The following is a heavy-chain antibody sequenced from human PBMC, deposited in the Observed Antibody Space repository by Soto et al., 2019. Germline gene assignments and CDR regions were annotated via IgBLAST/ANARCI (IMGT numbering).Heavy chain of an antibody. Sequence: KPSETLSLTCTVSGGSISSYYWSWIRQPPGKGLEWIGYIYYSGSTNYNPSLKSRVTISVDTSKNQFSLKLSSVTAADTAVYYCASAATYYYDSSGYFQHWGQGTLVTV. CDR1: GGSISSYY. CDR3: ASAATYYYDSSGYFQH. CDR2: IYYSGST. D-gene: IGHD3-22*01. V-gene: IGHV4-59*01. J-gene: IGHJ1*01.